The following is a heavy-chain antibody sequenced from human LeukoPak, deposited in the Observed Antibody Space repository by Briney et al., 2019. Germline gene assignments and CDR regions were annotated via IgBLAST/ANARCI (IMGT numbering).Heavy chain of an antibody. J-gene: IGHJ4*02. CDR2: INPNSGGT. CDR3: ARERPVTHPFDY. Sequence: GASVKVSCKTSGYRFTGYFMHWVRQAPGQGLEWMGWINPNSGGTNYAQKFQGGVTMTRDTSISTAYMELSRLRSDDTAVYYCARERPVTHPFDYWGQGTLVTVSS. V-gene: IGHV1-2*02. CDR1: GYRFTGYF. D-gene: IGHD4-17*01.